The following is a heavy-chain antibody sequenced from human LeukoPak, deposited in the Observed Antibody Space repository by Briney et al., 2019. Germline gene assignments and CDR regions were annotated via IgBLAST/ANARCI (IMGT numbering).Heavy chain of an antibody. V-gene: IGHV1-24*01. J-gene: IGHJ4*02. CDR2: IDPDDGET. Sequence: ASVKVSCKVSGYTLTELSMHWVRQALGKGREWMGGIDPDDGETIYAPKFQGRVTMTEDTSTDTAYMELSGLRSDDTAVYYCAAVSGSYTLLDCWGQGTPVTVSS. D-gene: IGHD1-26*01. CDR3: AAVSGSYTLLDC. CDR1: GYTLTELS.